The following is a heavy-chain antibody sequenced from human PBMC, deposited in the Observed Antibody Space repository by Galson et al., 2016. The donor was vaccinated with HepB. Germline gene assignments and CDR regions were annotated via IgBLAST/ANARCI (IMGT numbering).Heavy chain of an antibody. CDR1: GFTFSSYA. CDR3: ARFTQQWLDRVYYFNY. Sequence: SLRLSCAASGFTFSSYAMSWVRQAPGKGLEWVSAISGAGGSTYYAGSVQGRFTSSRDRSKNTLYLQMNSLRADDTAVYYCARFTQQWLDRVYYFNYWGQGTLVTVSS. J-gene: IGHJ4*02. D-gene: IGHD6-19*01. CDR2: ISGAGGST. V-gene: IGHV3-23*01.